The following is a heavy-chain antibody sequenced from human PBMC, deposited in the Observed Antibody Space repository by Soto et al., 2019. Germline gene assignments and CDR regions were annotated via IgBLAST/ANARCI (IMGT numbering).Heavy chain of an antibody. D-gene: IGHD3-3*01. J-gene: IGHJ4*02. Sequence: QVQLVQSGAEVKKTGASVKVSCKASGYTFTSYDINWVRQATGQGLEWMGWMNPNSGNTGYAQKFQGRVTMTRNTSISTAYMELSSLRSEDSAVYYCARLIFGVGDFDYWGQGTLVTVSS. CDR1: GYTFTSYD. CDR3: ARLIFGVGDFDY. CDR2: MNPNSGNT. V-gene: IGHV1-8*01.